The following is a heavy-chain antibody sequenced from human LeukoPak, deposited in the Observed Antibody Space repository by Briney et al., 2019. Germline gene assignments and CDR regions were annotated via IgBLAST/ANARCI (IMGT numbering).Heavy chain of an antibody. V-gene: IGHV4-38-2*02. Sequence: SETLSLTCTASGYSISNGYYWGWIRQPPGKGLEWIGTIYHGGTTYYNPSLKSRVSISLDTSKNQFSLKLSSVTATDTAMYYCATFTATFRYDAFDIWGQGTVVTVSS. CDR1: GYSISNGYY. CDR2: IYHGGTT. D-gene: IGHD2/OR15-2a*01. CDR3: ATFTATFRYDAFDI. J-gene: IGHJ3*02.